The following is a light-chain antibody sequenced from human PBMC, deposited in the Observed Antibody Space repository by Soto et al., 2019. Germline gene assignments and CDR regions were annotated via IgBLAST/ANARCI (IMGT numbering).Light chain of an antibody. CDR1: SSNIGAGYD. J-gene: IGLJ3*02. CDR3: QSYDSSLSGWV. V-gene: IGLV1-40*01. CDR2: DNI. Sequence: QSVLTQPPSVSGAPGQRVTISCTGSSSNIGAGYDVHWYQQLPGTAPKLLIYDNINRPSGVPDRFSGSKSGASASLAITGLQAEDEADYYCQSYDSSLSGWVFGGGTKVTVL.